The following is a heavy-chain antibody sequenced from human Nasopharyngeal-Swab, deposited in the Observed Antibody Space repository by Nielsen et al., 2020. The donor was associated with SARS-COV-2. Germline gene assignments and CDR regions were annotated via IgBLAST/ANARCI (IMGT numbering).Heavy chain of an antibody. J-gene: IGHJ4*02. CDR2: IYYSGST. CDR3: ASQNFWSGYYKRDPIDY. D-gene: IGHD3-3*01. V-gene: IGHV4-61*07. Sequence: RQAPGKGLEWIGYIYYSGSTNYNPFLKSRVTISVDTSKNQFSLKLSSVTAADTAVYYCASQNFWSGYYKRDPIDYWGQGTLVTVSS.